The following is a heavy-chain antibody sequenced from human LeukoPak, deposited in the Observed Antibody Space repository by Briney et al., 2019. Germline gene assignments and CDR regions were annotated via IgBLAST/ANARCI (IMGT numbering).Heavy chain of an antibody. Sequence: GGSLRLSCAASGFIFTSYSMNWVRQAPGKGLEWVSSIFQGGGEIHYADSVRGRFTISRDNSKSTLFLQMNSLRAEDTAIYYCATYRQVLLPFESWGQGTLVTVSS. CDR3: ATYRQVLLPFES. CDR2: IFQGGGEI. D-gene: IGHD5-18*01. J-gene: IGHJ4*02. V-gene: IGHV3-21*04. CDR1: GFIFTSYS.